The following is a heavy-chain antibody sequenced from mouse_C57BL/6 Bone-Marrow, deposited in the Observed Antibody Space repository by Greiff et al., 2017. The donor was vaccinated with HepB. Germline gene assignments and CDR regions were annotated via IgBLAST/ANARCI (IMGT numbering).Heavy chain of an antibody. Sequence: EVKLQESGPGLVKPSQSLFLTCSVTGYSITSGYYWNWIRQFPGNKLEWMGYISYDGSNNYNPSLKNRISITRDTSKNQFFLKLNSVTTEDTATYYCARDNYYSNTDYWGQGTTLTVSS. D-gene: IGHD2-5*01. V-gene: IGHV3-6*01. CDR3: ARDNYYSNTDY. CDR1: GYSITSGYY. CDR2: ISYDGSN. J-gene: IGHJ2*01.